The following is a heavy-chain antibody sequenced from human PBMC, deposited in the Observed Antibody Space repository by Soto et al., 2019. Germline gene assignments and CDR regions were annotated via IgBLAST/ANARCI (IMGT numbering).Heavy chain of an antibody. V-gene: IGHV1-69*02. Sequence: SVKVSCKASGVTFSSYTISWVRQAPGQGLEWMGRIIPILGIANYAQKFQGRVTITADKSTSTAYMELSSLRSEDTAVYYCARDKPGYCSSTSCSSPNWFDPWGQGTLVTVSS. J-gene: IGHJ5*02. CDR1: GVTFSSYT. D-gene: IGHD2-2*01. CDR2: IIPILGIA. CDR3: ARDKPGYCSSTSCSSPNWFDP.